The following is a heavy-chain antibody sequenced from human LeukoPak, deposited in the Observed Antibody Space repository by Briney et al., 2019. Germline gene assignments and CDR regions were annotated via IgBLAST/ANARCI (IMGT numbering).Heavy chain of an antibody. CDR1: GFTVSNNY. V-gene: IGHV3-53*01. J-gene: IGHJ1*01. CDR3: ARGDSSGYSYPTRAEYFHH. Sequence: PGGSLRLSCAASGFTVSNNYMTWVRQAPGKGLEWVSVIYSGGNTYYADSVKGRFTISRDSSKNTRYLQMNSLRAEDTAVYYCARGDSSGYSYPTRAEYFHHWGQGTLVTVSS. D-gene: IGHD3-22*01. CDR2: IYSGGNT.